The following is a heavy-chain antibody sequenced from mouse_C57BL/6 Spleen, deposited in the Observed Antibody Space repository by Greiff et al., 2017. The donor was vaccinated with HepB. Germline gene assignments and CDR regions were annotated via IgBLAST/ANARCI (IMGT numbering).Heavy chain of an antibody. CDR1: GYTFTGYW. D-gene: IGHD1-1*01. Sequence: QVQLQQSGAELMKPGASVKLSCKATGYTFTGYWIEWVKQRPGHGLEWIGEILPGSGSTNYNEKFKGKATFTADTSSNTAYMQISSLTTEDSAIYYCARRGYGSSYYFDYWGQGTTLTVSS. CDR3: ARRGYGSSYYFDY. V-gene: IGHV1-9*01. J-gene: IGHJ2*01. CDR2: ILPGSGST.